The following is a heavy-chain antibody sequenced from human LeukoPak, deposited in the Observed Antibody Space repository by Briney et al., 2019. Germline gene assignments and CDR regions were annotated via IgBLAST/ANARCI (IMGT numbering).Heavy chain of an antibody. CDR3: AREQYYYGSGSYYALDY. D-gene: IGHD3-10*01. CDR1: GFTFSGYA. J-gene: IGHJ4*02. V-gene: IGHV3-30*04. Sequence: GGPLRLSCAASGFTFSGYAMHWVRQAPGKGLEWVALISYDGSDKYYADSVKGRFTVSRDNSKNTLYLQMSSLRAEDTAVYYCAREQYYYGSGSYYALDYWGQGTLVTVSS. CDR2: ISYDGSDK.